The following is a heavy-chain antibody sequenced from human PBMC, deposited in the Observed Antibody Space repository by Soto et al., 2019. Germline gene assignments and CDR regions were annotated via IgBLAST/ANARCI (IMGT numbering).Heavy chain of an antibody. V-gene: IGHV4-30-4*01. CDR1: GGSISSGDYY. CDR2: IYYSGST. Sequence: SETLSLTCTVSGGSISSGDYYWSWIRQPPGKGLEWIGYIYYSGSTYYNPSLKSRVTISVDTSKNQFSLKLSSVTAADTAVYYCARDRRSRVGLGDRFDPWGQGTLVTVSS. CDR3: ARDRRSRVGLGDRFDP. J-gene: IGHJ5*02.